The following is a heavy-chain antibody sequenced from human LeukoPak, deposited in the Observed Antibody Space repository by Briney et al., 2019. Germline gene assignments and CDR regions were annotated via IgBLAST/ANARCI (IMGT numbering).Heavy chain of an antibody. D-gene: IGHD3-10*01. CDR1: GFAVSSNH. CDR2: IFNGGST. CDR3: ARASITMVRLLFDP. V-gene: IGHV3-53*01. J-gene: IGHJ5*02. Sequence: PGGSLRLSCAASGFAVSSNHMNWVRQAPGKGLEWVSVIFNGGSTYYADSVKGRFTISRDNAKNSLYLQMNSLRAEDTAVYYCARASITMVRLLFDPWGQGTLVTVSS.